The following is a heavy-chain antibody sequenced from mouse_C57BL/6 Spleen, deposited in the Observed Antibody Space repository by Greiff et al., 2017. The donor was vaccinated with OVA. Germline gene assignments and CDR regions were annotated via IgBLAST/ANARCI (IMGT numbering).Heavy chain of an antibody. CDR3: ATQTAQALDY. Sequence: VQLQQPGAELVKPGASVKMSCKASGYTFTSYWITWVKQRPGQGLEWIGAIYPGSGSTNYNEKFKSKATLPVDTSSSTAYMQLSSLTSEDSAVYYCATQTAQALDYWGQGTTLTVSS. V-gene: IGHV1-55*01. J-gene: IGHJ2*01. CDR1: GYTFTSYW. CDR2: IYPGSGST. D-gene: IGHD3-2*02.